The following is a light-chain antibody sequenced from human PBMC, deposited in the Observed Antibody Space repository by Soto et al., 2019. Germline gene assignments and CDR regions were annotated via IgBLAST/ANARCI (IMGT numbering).Light chain of an antibody. V-gene: IGKV3-15*01. CDR2: DAS. CDR3: HQYNNWPLT. J-gene: IGKJ4*01. CDR1: QSVRTY. Sequence: EIVLTQSPATLSLSPGERATLSCRASQSVRTYLGWYQQKPGQAPRLLIYDASNRATGIPARFSGSGSGTEFTLTISSLQSEDFAVYYCHQYNNWPLTFGGGTKVDIK.